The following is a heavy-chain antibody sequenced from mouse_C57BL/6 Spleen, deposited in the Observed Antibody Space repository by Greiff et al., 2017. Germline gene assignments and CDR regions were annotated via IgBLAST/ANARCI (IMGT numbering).Heavy chain of an antibody. CDR2: IDPSDSYT. Sequence: QVQLQQPGAELVMPGASVKLSCKASGYTFTSYWMHWVKQRPGQGLEWIGEIDPSDSYTNYNQKFKGKSTLTVDKSSSTAYMQLSSLTSEDSAVYYGARSYYGSSPAWFAYWGQGTLVTVSA. CDR1: GYTFTSYW. CDR3: ARSYYGSSPAWFAY. J-gene: IGHJ3*01. V-gene: IGHV1-69*01. D-gene: IGHD1-1*01.